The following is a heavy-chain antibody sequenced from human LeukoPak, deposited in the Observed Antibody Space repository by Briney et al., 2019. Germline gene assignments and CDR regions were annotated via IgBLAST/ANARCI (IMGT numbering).Heavy chain of an antibody. Sequence: PSETLSLTCTVSGGSISSSSYYWGWIRQPPGKGLEWIGSIYYSGSTYYNPSLKSRVTISVDTSKNQFSLKLSSVTAADTAVYYCAKYSSSWYLTPGLDYMDVWGKGTTVTISS. V-gene: IGHV4-39*01. J-gene: IGHJ6*03. D-gene: IGHD6-13*01. CDR3: AKYSSSWYLTPGLDYMDV. CDR1: GGSISSSSYY. CDR2: IYYSGST.